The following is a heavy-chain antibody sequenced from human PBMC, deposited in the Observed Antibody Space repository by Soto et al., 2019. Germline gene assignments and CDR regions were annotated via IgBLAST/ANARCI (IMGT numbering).Heavy chain of an antibody. CDR2: ISGNGGT. CDR1: GFTFSIYA. CDR3: AKDAPGSGWLSDY. V-gene: IGHV3-23*01. Sequence: GGSLRLSCAASGFTFSIYAMSWVRQVPGKGLEWVSTISGNGGTSYADFVRGRFTISRDNSKNTLYLQMNSLRVDDTAIYYCAKDAPGSGWLSDYWGQGILVTVSS. J-gene: IGHJ4*02. D-gene: IGHD3-22*01.